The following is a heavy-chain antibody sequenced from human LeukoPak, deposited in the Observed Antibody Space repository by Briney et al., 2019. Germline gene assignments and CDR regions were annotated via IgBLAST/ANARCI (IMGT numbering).Heavy chain of an antibody. Sequence: SETLSLTCTVSGGSISSGGYYWSWIRQPPGKGLEWIGYIYHSGSTYYNPSLKSRVTISVDRSKNQFSLKLSSVTAADTAVYYCARRQYYGSGSYLDYWGQGTLVTVSS. CDR1: GGSISSGGYY. CDR3: ARRQYYGSGSYLDY. V-gene: IGHV4-30-2*01. CDR2: IYHSGST. D-gene: IGHD3-10*01. J-gene: IGHJ4*02.